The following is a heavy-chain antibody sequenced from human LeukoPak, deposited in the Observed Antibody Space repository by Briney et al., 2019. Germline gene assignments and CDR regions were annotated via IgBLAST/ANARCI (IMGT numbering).Heavy chain of an antibody. CDR1: GYTFTTYA. V-gene: IGHV1-2*02. D-gene: IGHD5-24*01. Sequence: GASVKVSCKASGYTFTTYAMHWVRQAPGQGLEWMGWITPSGGTNYPQKFQGRVAITTDTSITTAYMDLSRLTSDDTAVYYCARDRYGDGFAHFDYGGEGALVTVS. CDR3: ARDRYGDGFAHFDY. J-gene: IGHJ4*02. CDR2: ITPSGGT.